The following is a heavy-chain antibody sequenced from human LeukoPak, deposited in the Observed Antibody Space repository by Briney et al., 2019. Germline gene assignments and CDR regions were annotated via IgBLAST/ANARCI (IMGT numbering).Heavy chain of an antibody. CDR1: GGTFSSYA. CDR2: IIPIFGTA. J-gene: IGHJ6*03. D-gene: IGHD2-2*02. V-gene: IGHV1-69*13. CDR3: ARAGTGYCSSTSCYTERHYYYYYYMDV. Sequence: ASVEVSCKASGGTFSSYAISWVRQAPGQGLEWMGGIIPIFGTANYAQKFQGRVTITADESTSTAYMELSSLRSEDTAVYYCARAGTGYCSSTSCYTERHYYYYYYMDVWGKGTTVTVSS.